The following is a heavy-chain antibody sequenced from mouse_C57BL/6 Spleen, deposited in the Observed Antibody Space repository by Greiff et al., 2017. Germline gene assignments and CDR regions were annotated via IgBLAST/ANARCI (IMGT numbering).Heavy chain of an antibody. J-gene: IGHJ4*01. Sequence: VQLQQPGAELVKPGASVKLSCKASGYTFTSYWMHWVKQRPGQGLEWIGMIHPNSGSTNYNEKFKSKATLTVDKSASTAYMQLSSLTSEDSAVYYCARNGYDAARDYWGQGTSVTVSS. D-gene: IGHD2-2*01. CDR2: IHPNSGST. CDR1: GYTFTSYW. CDR3: ARNGYDAARDY. V-gene: IGHV1-64*01.